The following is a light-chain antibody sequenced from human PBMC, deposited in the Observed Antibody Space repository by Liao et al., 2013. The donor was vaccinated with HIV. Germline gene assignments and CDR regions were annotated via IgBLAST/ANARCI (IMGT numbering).Light chain of an antibody. CDR3: QAWDNSKGV. CDR1: KLGEKY. CDR2: QDS. J-gene: IGLJ1*01. V-gene: IGLV3-1*01. Sequence: SYELTQPPSVSVSPGQTASITCSGDKLGEKYACWYQQKPGQSPVLVIYQDSKRPSGIPERFSGSNSGNTATLTISGTQAMDEADYYCQAWDNSKGVFGTGTKVTVL.